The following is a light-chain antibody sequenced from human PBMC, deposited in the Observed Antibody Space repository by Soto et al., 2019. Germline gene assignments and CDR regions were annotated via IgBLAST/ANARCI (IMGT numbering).Light chain of an antibody. CDR1: QSVSSN. J-gene: IGKJ4*01. Sequence: EIVMTQSPATLSVSPGERATLSCRASQSVSSNLAWYQQKLGQAPRLLIYGASTMATGIPARFSGSGSGTEFTLTICSLQSEDFAVYYCQQYNNWPPELTFGGGTKVEIK. CDR2: GAS. V-gene: IGKV3-15*01. CDR3: QQYNNWPPELT.